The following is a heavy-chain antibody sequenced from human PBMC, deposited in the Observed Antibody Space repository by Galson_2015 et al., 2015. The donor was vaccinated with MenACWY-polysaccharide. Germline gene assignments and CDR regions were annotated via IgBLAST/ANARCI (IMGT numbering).Heavy chain of an antibody. V-gene: IGHV6-1*01. CDR2: TYYRPKWYS. Sequence: CAISGDSVSSNSAAWNWIRQSPSRGLEWLGRTYYRPKWYSYYAPSVKNRITIQPDTSKNHFSLQLNSVTPDDTAVYYCARGPSPQASWGQGTLVTVSS. CDR1: GDSVSSNSAA. J-gene: IGHJ5*02. CDR3: ARGPSPQAS.